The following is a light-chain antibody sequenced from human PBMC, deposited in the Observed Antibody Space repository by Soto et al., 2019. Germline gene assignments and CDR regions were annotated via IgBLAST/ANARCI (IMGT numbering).Light chain of an antibody. CDR3: SSYASSTSVL. CDR1: SSDVGAYNH. Sequence: QSALTQPASVSGSPGQSITISCTGTSSDVGAYNHVSWYQQHPGKAPKLMIYDVNMWPSGVSHRFSCSKSGYTASLTISGLQAEDEADYYCSSYASSTSVLFGGGTKLTVL. J-gene: IGLJ2*01. V-gene: IGLV2-14*03. CDR2: DVN.